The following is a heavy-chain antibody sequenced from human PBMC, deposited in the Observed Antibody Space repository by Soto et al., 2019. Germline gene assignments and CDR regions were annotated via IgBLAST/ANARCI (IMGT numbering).Heavy chain of an antibody. CDR1: GGSISSYY. D-gene: IGHD3-10*01. J-gene: IGHJ1*01. V-gene: IGHV4-59*01. Sequence: PSETLSLTCPVSGGSISSYYWSWIRQPPGKGLEWIGYIYYSGSTNYNPSLKSRVTISVDTSKNHFSLKLSSVTAADTAVYYCARGGSTMVRGGKSLLQHSSQAALVNVAS. CDR2: IYYSGST. CDR3: ARGGSTMVRGGKSLLQH.